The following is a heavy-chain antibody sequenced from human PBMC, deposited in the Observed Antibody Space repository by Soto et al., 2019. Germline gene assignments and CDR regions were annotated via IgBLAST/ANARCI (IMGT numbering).Heavy chain of an antibody. CDR2: INHSGGT. J-gene: IGHJ6*03. CDR3: ARGYYYYMDV. CDR1: GGSFSGYY. V-gene: IGHV4-34*01. Sequence: SETLSLTCAVYGGSFSGYYWSWIRQPPGKGLEWIGEINHSGGTNYNPSLKSRVTISVDTSKNQLSLKLSSVTAADTAVYYCARGYYYYMDVWGKGTTVTVSS.